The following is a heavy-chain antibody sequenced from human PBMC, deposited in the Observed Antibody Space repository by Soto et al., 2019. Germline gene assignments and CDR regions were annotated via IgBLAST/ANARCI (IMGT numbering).Heavy chain of an antibody. CDR3: ARRERYYGSPGWFDP. CDR1: GASINNFAYY. Sequence: PSETLSLTCSVSGASINNFAYYWGWIRQPPGKGLEWIGTVYYNENTYYNPSLRSRVAISVDTAKNQFSPNLRSVTAADTAVYFCARRERYYGSPGWFDPWGQGTLVTVSS. J-gene: IGHJ5*01. V-gene: IGHV4-39*01. D-gene: IGHD3-10*01. CDR2: VYYNENT.